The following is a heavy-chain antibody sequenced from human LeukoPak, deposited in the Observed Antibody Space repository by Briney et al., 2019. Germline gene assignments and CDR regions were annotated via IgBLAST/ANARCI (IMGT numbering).Heavy chain of an antibody. Sequence: SETLSLTCTVSGGSISSGDYYWSWIRQPPGKGLGWIGYIYYSGSTYYNPSLKSQVTISVDTSKNQFSLKLSSVTAADTAVYYCARDVGSTTDWFDPWGQGTLVTVSS. V-gene: IGHV4-30-4*01. CDR1: GGSISSGDYY. CDR3: ARDVGSTTDWFDP. J-gene: IGHJ5*02. D-gene: IGHD1-1*01. CDR2: IYYSGST.